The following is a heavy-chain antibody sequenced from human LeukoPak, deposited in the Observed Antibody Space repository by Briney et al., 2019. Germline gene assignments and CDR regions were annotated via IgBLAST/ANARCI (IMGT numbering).Heavy chain of an antibody. CDR3: ARGLAGATTDYYYYMDV. CDR2: ISHSGST. V-gene: IGHV4-34*01. J-gene: IGHJ6*03. D-gene: IGHD1-26*01. Sequence: SETLSLTCAVYGGSFSGFYWSWIRQPPGKGLEWIGEISHSGSTNYNPSLKSRVTISVDTSKNQFSLKLSSVTAADTAVYYCARGLAGATTDYYYYMDVWGKGTTVTVSS. CDR1: GGSFSGFY.